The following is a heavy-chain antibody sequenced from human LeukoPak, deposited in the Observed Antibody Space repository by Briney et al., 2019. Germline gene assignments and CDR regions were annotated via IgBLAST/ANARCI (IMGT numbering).Heavy chain of an antibody. V-gene: IGHV3-74*01. CDR3: TREYTGSYGRLHY. D-gene: IGHD1-26*01. Sequence: PGGSLRLSSAVSGLSFCLDWMHWVRQAPGKGLMWVSRIKPDGSSPTYADSVKGRFTISRDNAKNTLSLQMDSLRAEDTAMYYCTREYTGSYGRLHYWGQGSLVTVSS. CDR2: IKPDGSSP. J-gene: IGHJ4*02. CDR1: GLSFCLDW.